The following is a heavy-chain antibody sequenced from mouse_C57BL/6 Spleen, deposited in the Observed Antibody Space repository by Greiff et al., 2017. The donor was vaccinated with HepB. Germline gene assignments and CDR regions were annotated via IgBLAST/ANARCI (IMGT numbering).Heavy chain of an antibody. V-gene: IGHV14-4*01. CDR2: IDPENGDT. Sequence: EVQLVESGAELVRPGASVKLSCTASGFNIKDDYMHWVKQRPEQGLEWIGWIDPENGDTEYASKFQGKATITADTSSNTAYLQLSSLTSEDTAVYYCTAHLLSYPYWGQGTSVTVSS. J-gene: IGHJ4*01. CDR3: TAHLLSYPY. D-gene: IGHD2-1*01. CDR1: GFNIKDDY.